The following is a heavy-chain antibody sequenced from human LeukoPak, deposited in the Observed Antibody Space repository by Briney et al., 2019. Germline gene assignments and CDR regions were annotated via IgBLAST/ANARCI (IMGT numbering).Heavy chain of an antibody. J-gene: IGHJ3*02. CDR3: ARDLGTRFANSFDI. Sequence: ASVKVSCKASGYTFTSYGISWVRQAPGQGLEWMGWIDPKTGDTHYAQMFQGRVTVTRDTSISTAYMELSRLRSDDTAVFYCARDLGTRFANSFDIWGHGTTATVSS. CDR2: IDPKTGDT. V-gene: IGHV1-2*02. CDR1: GYTFTSYG. D-gene: IGHD3-3*01.